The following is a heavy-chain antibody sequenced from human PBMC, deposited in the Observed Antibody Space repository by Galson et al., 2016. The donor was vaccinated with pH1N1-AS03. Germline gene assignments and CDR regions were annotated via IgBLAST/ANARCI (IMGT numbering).Heavy chain of an antibody. CDR1: GGSISTYF. J-gene: IGHJ4*02. CDR2: IHTSGST. V-gene: IGHV4-4*07. D-gene: IGHD3-3*01. CDR3: AIGFFEWPYYFDY. Sequence: TLSLTCPVSGGSISTYFWSWIRQPAGKGLEWIGHIHTSGSTNYSPSLKSRVIMSVDTSKNHFSLNLTSVTAADTAVYYCAIGFFEWPYYFDYWGQGTLVTVSS.